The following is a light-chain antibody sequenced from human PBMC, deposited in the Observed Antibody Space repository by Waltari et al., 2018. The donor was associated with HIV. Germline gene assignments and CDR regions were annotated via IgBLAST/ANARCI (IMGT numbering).Light chain of an antibody. V-gene: IGLV2-14*01. CDR1: SSDVGGYNY. J-gene: IGLJ1*01. CDR3: SSYTSDYTYV. Sequence: QSALTQPASVSGSPGQSINISCHGTSSDVGGYNYVSGYQHHPGKAPKLLIYEVSNRPSGVSNRFSGSKSDNTASLTISGLQAEDEADYYCSSYTSDYTYVFGSGTEVTVL. CDR2: EVS.